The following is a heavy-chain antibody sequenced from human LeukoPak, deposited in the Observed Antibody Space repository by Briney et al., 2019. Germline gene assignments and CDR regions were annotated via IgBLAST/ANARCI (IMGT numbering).Heavy chain of an antibody. CDR1: GGSISSYY. Sequence: SETLSLTCTVSGGSISSYYWSWIRQPPGKGLEWIGYIYYSGSTNYNPSLKSRVTISVDTSKNQFSLKLSSVTAADTAVYYCARIPCYDSSGLFDYWGQGTLVTVSS. D-gene: IGHD3-22*01. CDR3: ARIPCYDSSGLFDY. CDR2: IYYSGST. V-gene: IGHV4-59*01. J-gene: IGHJ4*02.